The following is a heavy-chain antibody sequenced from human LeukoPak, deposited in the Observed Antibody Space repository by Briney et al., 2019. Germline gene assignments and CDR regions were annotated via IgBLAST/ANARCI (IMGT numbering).Heavy chain of an antibody. J-gene: IGHJ4*02. CDR1: GYTFTGYY. CDR2: INPNSGGT. CDR3: ARDLAYYANYFDY. V-gene: IGHV1-2*02. D-gene: IGHD3-3*01. Sequence: ASVKVSCKASGYTFTGYYMHWVRQAPGQGLEWMGWINPNSGGTNYAQKFQGRVTMTTDTSTSTAYMELRSLRSDDTAVYYCARDLAYYANYFDYWGQGTLVTVSS.